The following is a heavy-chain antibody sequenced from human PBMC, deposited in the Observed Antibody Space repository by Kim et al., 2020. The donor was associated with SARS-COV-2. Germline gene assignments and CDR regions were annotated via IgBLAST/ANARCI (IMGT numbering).Heavy chain of an antibody. D-gene: IGHD3-22*01. Sequence: ADSVKGRFTITRANAKNSLYLQMNSLRAEDTAVYYCARGGTMIVVPPSGYWGQGTLVTVSS. V-gene: IGHV3-21*01. CDR3: ARGGTMIVVPPSGY. J-gene: IGHJ4*02.